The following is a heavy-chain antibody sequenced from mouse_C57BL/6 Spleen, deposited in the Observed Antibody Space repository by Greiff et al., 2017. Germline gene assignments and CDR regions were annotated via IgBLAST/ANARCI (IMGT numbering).Heavy chain of an antibody. CDR1: GFTFSDAW. CDR3: TTGNYAMDY. J-gene: IGHJ4*01. Sequence: EVQRVESGGGLVQPGGSMKLSCAASGFTFSDAWMDWVRQSPEKGLEWVAEIRNKANTPATYYAGSVKWRFTISRDDSKSSVYLQMNSLRAEDTCIYYCTTGNYAMDYWGQGTSVTVSS. V-gene: IGHV6-6*01. CDR2: IRNKANTPAT.